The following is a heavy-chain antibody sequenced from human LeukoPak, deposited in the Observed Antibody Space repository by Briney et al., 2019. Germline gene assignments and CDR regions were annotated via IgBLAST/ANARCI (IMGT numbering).Heavy chain of an antibody. Sequence: ASVKVSCKASGYTFTSYDINWVRQATGQGLEWMGWMNPNSGNTGYAQKFQGRVTFTRNSSINTAYMELSSLRSEDTAVYYCARGNYDFWSGYYGGYFDYWGQGTLVTVSS. V-gene: IGHV1-8*01. J-gene: IGHJ4*02. CDR2: MNPNSGNT. CDR1: GYTFTSYD. D-gene: IGHD3-3*01. CDR3: ARGNYDFWSGYYGGYFDY.